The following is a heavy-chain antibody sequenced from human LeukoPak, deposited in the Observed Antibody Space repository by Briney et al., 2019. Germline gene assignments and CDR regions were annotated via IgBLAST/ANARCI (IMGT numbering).Heavy chain of an antibody. Sequence: ASVKVSCKASGYTFTSYGISWVRQAPGQGLEWMGRISAYNGNTNYAQKLQGRVTMTTDTSTSTAYMELRSLRSDDTAVYHCARDKRIRGIAAAGTGYYFDYWGQGTLVTVSS. J-gene: IGHJ4*02. D-gene: IGHD6-13*01. V-gene: IGHV1-18*04. CDR3: ARDKRIRGIAAAGTGYYFDY. CDR1: GYTFTSYG. CDR2: ISAYNGNT.